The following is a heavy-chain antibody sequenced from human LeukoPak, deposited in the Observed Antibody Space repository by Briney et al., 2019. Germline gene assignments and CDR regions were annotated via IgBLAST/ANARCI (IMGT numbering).Heavy chain of an antibody. CDR1: GGSINGYY. CDR2: MYYSGGT. J-gene: IGHJ4*02. D-gene: IGHD5-24*01. CDR3: VRRCQDAYTLYCFDY. Sequence: PSETLSLTCTVSGGSINGYYWSWIRQPPGKGLERIGHMYYSGGTNYNPSLKSRVTISVDTSKNQFSLKLSSVTAADTAVYYCVRRCQDAYTLYCFDYWGQGTLVTVSS. V-gene: IGHV4-59*01.